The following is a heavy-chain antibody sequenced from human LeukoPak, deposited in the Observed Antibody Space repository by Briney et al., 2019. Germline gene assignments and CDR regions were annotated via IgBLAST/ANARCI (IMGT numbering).Heavy chain of an antibody. CDR3: VREGFYFFDF. CDR1: GFTFSDSG. V-gene: IGHV3-7*01. Sequence: PGGSLRLSCAASGFTFSDSGMHWVRQASGKGLEWVANIKQDGSETTYADSVRGRFTIFRDNAKDSVYLQMNSLRAEDSATYYCVREGFYFFDFWGQGTLVTVSS. J-gene: IGHJ4*01. CDR2: IKQDGSET.